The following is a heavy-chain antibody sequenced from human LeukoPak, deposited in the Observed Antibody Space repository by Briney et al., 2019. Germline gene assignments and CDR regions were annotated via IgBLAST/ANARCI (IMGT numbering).Heavy chain of an antibody. D-gene: IGHD3-22*01. CDR2: IYYSGST. CDR1: GGSISGYY. J-gene: IGHJ4*02. Sequence: SETLSLTCTVSGGSISGYYWSWIRQPPGKGLEWIGYIYYSGSTNYNPSLKSRVTISVDTSKNQFSLKLSSVTAADTAVYYCARVPMIRYYFDCWGQGTLVTVSS. V-gene: IGHV4-59*08. CDR3: ARVPMIRYYFDC.